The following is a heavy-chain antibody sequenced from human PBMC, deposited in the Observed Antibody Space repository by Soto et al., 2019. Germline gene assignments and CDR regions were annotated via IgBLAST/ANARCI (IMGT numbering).Heavy chain of an antibody. CDR2: ISGSGSSI. CDR3: SKASLAAAAYYYFDY. V-gene: IGHV3-23*01. J-gene: IGHJ4*02. Sequence: EVQLLESGGGLVQPGGSLRLSCAASGFIFSSYAMTWVRQAPGKGLEWVSGISGSGSSIYYADSVKGRFTISRDRSMNTLYLQMNSLRADDTAVYYCSKASLAAAAYYYFDYWGQGTLVTVSS. CDR1: GFIFSSYA. D-gene: IGHD6-13*01.